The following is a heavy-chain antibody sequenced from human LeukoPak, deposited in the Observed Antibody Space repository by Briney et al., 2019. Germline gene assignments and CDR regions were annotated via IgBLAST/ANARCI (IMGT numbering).Heavy chain of an antibody. CDR3: ARRDYGEHFDY. CDR1: GGSISSYY. Sequence: NSSETLSLTRTAAGGSISSYYCSWIRQPPGKGLELIGYIYYSGSTNYNPSLKSRVTISVDTSKNQFSLKLSSVTAADTAVYYCARRDYGEHFDYWGQGTLVTVSS. J-gene: IGHJ4*02. CDR2: IYYSGST. D-gene: IGHD4-17*01. V-gene: IGHV4-59*01.